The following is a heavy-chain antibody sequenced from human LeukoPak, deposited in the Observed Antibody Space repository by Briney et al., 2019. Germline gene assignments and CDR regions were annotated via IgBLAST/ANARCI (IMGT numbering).Heavy chain of an antibody. CDR3: ASPGIAVAGTYERNDY. Sequence: SSETLSLTCTVSGGSISRSTYYWGCMRQPPGKGLEWFGSIFYSGSTYYNPSLKRRVTISVDTSKNQFSLKLSSVTAADTAVYYCASPGIAVAGTYERNDYWGQGTLVTVSS. CDR1: GGSISRSTYY. D-gene: IGHD6-19*01. V-gene: IGHV4-39*01. CDR2: IFYSGST. J-gene: IGHJ4*02.